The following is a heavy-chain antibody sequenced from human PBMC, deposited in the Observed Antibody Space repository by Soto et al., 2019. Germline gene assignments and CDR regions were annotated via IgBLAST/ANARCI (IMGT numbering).Heavy chain of an antibody. CDR2: ISYDGSNK. V-gene: IGHV3-30*18. J-gene: IGHJ4*02. D-gene: IGHD3-22*01. CDR3: AKEWVYDSSGWSFDY. Sequence: QVQLVESGGGVVQPGRSLRLSCAANQFTFSSCGEQWVRQAPGKGLEWVAVISYDGSNKYYADSVKGRFTISRDNSKNTLYLQMNSLRAEDTAVYYCAKEWVYDSSGWSFDYWGQGTLVTASS. CDR1: QFTFSSCG.